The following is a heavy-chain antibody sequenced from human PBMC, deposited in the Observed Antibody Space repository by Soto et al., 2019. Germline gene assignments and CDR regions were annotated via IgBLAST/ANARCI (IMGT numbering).Heavy chain of an antibody. CDR1: GGSFSGYY. Sequence: SETLSLTCAVYGGSFSGYYWSWIRQPPGKGLEWIGEINHSGSTNYNPSLKSRVTISVDTSKNQFSLKLSSVTAADTAVYYCARGYCSGGSCYSAFDIWGQGPMVTVSS. V-gene: IGHV4-34*01. J-gene: IGHJ3*02. CDR3: ARGYCSGGSCYSAFDI. D-gene: IGHD2-15*01. CDR2: INHSGST.